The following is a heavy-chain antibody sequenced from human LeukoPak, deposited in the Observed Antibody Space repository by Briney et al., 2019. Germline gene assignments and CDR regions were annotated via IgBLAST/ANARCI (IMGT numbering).Heavy chain of an antibody. CDR1: GFTFSSYW. CDR2: INSDGSST. D-gene: IGHD3-22*01. V-gene: IGHV3-74*01. Sequence: PGGSLRLSCAASGFTFSSYWMHWVRQAPGKGLVWVSRINSDGSSTSHADSVKGRFTISRDNAKNTLYLQMNSLRAEDTAVYYCAKDQGYDPSGQLRFYFDYWGQGTLVTVSS. CDR3: AKDQGYDPSGQLRFYFDY. J-gene: IGHJ4*02.